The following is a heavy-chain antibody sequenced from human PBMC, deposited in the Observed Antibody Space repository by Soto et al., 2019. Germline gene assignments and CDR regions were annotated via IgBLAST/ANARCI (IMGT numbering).Heavy chain of an antibody. Sequence: ASMKVSCKASGYTFTSYGISWVRQAPGQGLEWMGWISAYNGNTNYAQKLQGRVPMTTDTSTSTAYMELRSLRSDDTAVYYCGGLKDRLPLHFDYWGQGNLVTVSS. D-gene: IGHD3-9*01. CDR1: GYTFTSYG. V-gene: IGHV1-18*04. J-gene: IGHJ4*02. CDR2: ISAYNGNT. CDR3: GGLKDRLPLHFDY.